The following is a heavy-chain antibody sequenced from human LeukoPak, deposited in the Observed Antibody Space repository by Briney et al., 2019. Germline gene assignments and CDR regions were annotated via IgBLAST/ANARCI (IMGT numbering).Heavy chain of an antibody. CDR1: GFTFSSYA. CDR2: ISAPGGNT. J-gene: IGHJ3*02. V-gene: IGHV3-23*01. Sequence: DPGGSLRLSCAASGFTFSSYALSWVRQPPGEGLEWVSTISAPGGNTYYADSVTGRFTISRDSSKSTLYLQMNSLRAEDTAVYYCAKGGGYSGNAFDIWGQGTMVTVSS. CDR3: AKGGGYSGNAFDI. D-gene: IGHD2-15*01.